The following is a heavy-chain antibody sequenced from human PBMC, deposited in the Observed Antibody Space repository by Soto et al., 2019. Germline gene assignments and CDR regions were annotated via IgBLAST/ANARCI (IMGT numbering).Heavy chain of an antibody. CDR2: ISDSGDST. V-gene: IGHV3-23*01. Sequence: EVQLLESGGGLVQPGGSRRLSCAAPGFTFSHYGMSWVRQAPGKGLEWVSAISDSGDSTYYAGSVKGRFTISRDNSKNTLYLQMNSLGAEDTAVYYCAKGPAAVYGMDVWGQGTSVTVS. D-gene: IGHD2-8*01. CDR3: AKGPAAVYGMDV. CDR1: GFTFSHYG. J-gene: IGHJ6*02.